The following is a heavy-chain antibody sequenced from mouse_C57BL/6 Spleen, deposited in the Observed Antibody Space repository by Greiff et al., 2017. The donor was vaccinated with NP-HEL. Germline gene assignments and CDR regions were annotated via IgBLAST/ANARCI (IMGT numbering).Heavy chain of an antibody. V-gene: IGHV1-85*01. CDR2: IYPRDGST. J-gene: IGHJ1*03. Sequence: QVQLQQSGPELVKPGASVKLSCKASGYTFTSYDINWVKQRPGQGLEWIGWIYPRDGSTQYNEKFKGKATLTVDTSSSTAYMELHSLTSEDSAVYFCARSGYYGSSYRYFDVWGTGTTVTVSS. CDR1: GYTFTSYD. D-gene: IGHD1-1*01. CDR3: ARSGYYGSSYRYFDV.